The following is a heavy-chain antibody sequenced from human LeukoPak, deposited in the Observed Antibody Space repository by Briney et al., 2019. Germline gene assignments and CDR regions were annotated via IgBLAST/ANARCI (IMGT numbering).Heavy chain of an antibody. D-gene: IGHD3-22*01. CDR2: ISSSSSYI. CDR1: GFTFSSYS. J-gene: IGHJ3*02. Sequence: GGSLRLSCAASGFTFSSYSMNWVRQAPGKGLEWVSSISSSSSYIYYADSVKGRFTISRDNAKNSLYLQMNSLRAEDTAVYYCARTSGYDSSGYNDAFDIWGQGTMVTVSS. V-gene: IGHV3-21*01. CDR3: ARTSGYDSSGYNDAFDI.